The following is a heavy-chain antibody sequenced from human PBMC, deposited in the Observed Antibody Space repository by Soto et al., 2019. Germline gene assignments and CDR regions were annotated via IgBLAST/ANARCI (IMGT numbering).Heavy chain of an antibody. Sequence: VQLQESGPGLVKPSETLSLTCTVSGGSISSYYWSWIRQPPGKGLEWIGYVYYTGSTSYNTSLKSRVTMSIDTAKSQFFLTMTSVTAADTAVYYCATFQPQDSYGYPAFFDFWGQGTLVTVSS. CDR3: ATFQPQDSYGYPAFFDF. CDR2: VYYTGST. D-gene: IGHD5-18*01. J-gene: IGHJ4*02. V-gene: IGHV4-59*01. CDR1: GGSISSYY.